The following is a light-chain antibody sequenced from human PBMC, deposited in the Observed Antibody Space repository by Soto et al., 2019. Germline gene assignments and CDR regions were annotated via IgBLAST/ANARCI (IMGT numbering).Light chain of an antibody. Sequence: ETVMTQSPATMSVSPGERATLSCRASQSISIDLAWYQQKPGQAPRLLIYAASARATGIQARFSGSGSVTEVTLTISSLPSEVFAVYSCQQYNNWLLLTFGGGTKVEIK. J-gene: IGKJ4*01. CDR1: QSISID. CDR3: QQYNNWLLLT. CDR2: AAS. V-gene: IGKV3-15*01.